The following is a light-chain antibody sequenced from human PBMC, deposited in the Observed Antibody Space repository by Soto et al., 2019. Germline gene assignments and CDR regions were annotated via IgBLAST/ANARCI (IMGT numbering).Light chain of an antibody. CDR2: NNN. Sequence: QSVLTQPPSASGTPGQRVTISCSGSSSNIGSNTVNLYQQLPGTAPKLLIYNNNQRPSGVPDRFSCSKSGTSASLAISGLQSEDEADYYCAAWDDSLNGLVFGTGTKVTVL. V-gene: IGLV1-44*01. CDR1: SSNIGSNT. J-gene: IGLJ1*01. CDR3: AAWDDSLNGLV.